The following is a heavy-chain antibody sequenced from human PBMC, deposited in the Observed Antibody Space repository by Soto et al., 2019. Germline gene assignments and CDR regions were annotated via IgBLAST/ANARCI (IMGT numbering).Heavy chain of an antibody. CDR1: GYTFTSYG. CDR3: ARGPTYYDFWSGLDY. J-gene: IGHJ4*02. CDR2: ISAYNGNT. V-gene: IGHV1-18*04. Sequence: ASVKVSCKASGYTFTSYGISWVRQAPGQGLEWMGWISAYNGNTNYAQKLQGRVTMTTDTSTSTAYMELRSLRSDDTAVYYCARGPTYYDFWSGLDYWGQGXLVTVSS. D-gene: IGHD3-3*01.